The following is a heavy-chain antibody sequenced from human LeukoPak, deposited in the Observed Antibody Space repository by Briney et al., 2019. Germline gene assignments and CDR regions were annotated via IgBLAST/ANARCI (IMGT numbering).Heavy chain of an antibody. CDR1: GGTFSSYA. D-gene: IGHD2-8*01. J-gene: IGHJ6*04. V-gene: IGHV1-69*05. Sequence: SVKVSCKASGGTFSSYAISWVRQAPGQGLEWMGRIIPIFGTANYAQKFQGRVTITTDESTSTAYMELRSLRSDDTAVYYCARDLSNGMDVWGKGTTVTVSS. CDR3: ARDLSNGMDV. CDR2: IIPIFGTA.